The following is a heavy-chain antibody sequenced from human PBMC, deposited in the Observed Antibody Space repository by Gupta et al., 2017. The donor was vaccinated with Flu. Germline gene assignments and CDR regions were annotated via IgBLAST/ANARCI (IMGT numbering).Heavy chain of an antibody. V-gene: IGHV3-23*01. J-gene: IGHJ4*02. CDR1: GFTFSSYA. CDR3: ANTEEDCTNGVCPRDY. D-gene: IGHD2-8*01. Sequence: EVQLLESGGGLVQPGGSLRLSCAASGFTFSSYAMSWVRQAPGKGLEGVSAISGSGGSTYYADYGKGRFTISRDNSKNTRDLKMNRMRAEETAVYYCANTEEDCTNGVCPRDYGGQGTLVTVSS. CDR2: ISGSGGST.